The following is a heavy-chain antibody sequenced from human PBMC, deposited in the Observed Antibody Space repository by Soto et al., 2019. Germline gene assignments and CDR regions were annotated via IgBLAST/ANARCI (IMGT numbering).Heavy chain of an antibody. Sequence: PGVSLRLSCSASAMACTRYGMRWGRHAPGNELDWVAVIWYDGSNKYYADSVKGRFTISRDNSKNTLYLQMNSLRAEDTAVYYCARDLATRSRRSGFDSGYWGQGTLVTVSS. J-gene: IGHJ4*02. CDR3: ARDLATRSRRSGFDSGY. CDR1: AMACTRYG. CDR2: IWYDGSNK. D-gene: IGHD1-26*01. V-gene: IGHV3-33*01.